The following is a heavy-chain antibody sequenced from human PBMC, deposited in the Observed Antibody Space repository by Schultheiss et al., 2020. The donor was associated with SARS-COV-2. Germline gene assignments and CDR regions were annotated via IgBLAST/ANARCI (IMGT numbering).Heavy chain of an antibody. D-gene: IGHD5-18*01. CDR1: GGSFSCYY. CDR3: ARDLEAQLWPDPPYGMDV. J-gene: IGHJ6*02. V-gene: IGHV4-34*01. Sequence: SETLSLTCAVYGGSFSCYYWSWIRQPPGKGLEWIGEINHSGSTNYNPSLKSRVTISVDRSKNQFSLKLSSVTAADTAVYYCARDLEAQLWPDPPYGMDVWGQGTTVTVSS. CDR2: INHSGST.